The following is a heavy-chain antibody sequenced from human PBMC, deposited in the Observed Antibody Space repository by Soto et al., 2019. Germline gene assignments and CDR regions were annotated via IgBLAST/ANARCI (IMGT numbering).Heavy chain of an antibody. CDR1: GYTFTSYD. CDR3: ARAQLERRDYYYYYMDV. V-gene: IGHV1-8*01. CDR2: MSPNSGNT. J-gene: IGHJ6*03. D-gene: IGHD1-1*01. Sequence: ASVKVSCKASGYTFTSYDINWVRQATGQGLEWMGWMSPNSGNTGYAQKFQGRVTMTRNTSISTAYMELSSLRSEDTAVYYCARAQLERRDYYYYYMDVWGKGTTVTVSS.